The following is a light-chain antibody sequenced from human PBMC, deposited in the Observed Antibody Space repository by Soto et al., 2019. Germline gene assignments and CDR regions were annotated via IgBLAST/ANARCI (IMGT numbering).Light chain of an antibody. CDR3: QQYNNWPRT. J-gene: IGKJ1*01. Sequence: EIVMTQSPATLSVSPGERATLSCRASQSVSSNLAWYQQKPGQAPRLLIYGASTRATGIPARFSGSGSGIEFTLTISSMQSEDFAVYYCQQYNNWPRTFGQGTKVESK. CDR2: GAS. V-gene: IGKV3-15*01. CDR1: QSVSSN.